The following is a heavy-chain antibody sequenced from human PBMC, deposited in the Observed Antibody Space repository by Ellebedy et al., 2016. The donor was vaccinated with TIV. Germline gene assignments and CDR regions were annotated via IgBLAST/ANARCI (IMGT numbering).Heavy chain of an antibody. CDR3: ARGGGSSGWYAPDQ. V-gene: IGHV4-34*01. CDR1: GGSFSNDY. Sequence: SETLSLXXAVFGGSFSNDYWSWIRQPPGKGLEWIGEVNHGTTTYFNSSLKSRVTISVDTSKNQFSLKLPSVTAADTAMFYCARGGGSSGWYAPDQWGQGTLVTVSS. D-gene: IGHD6-19*01. J-gene: IGHJ4*02. CDR2: VNHGTTT.